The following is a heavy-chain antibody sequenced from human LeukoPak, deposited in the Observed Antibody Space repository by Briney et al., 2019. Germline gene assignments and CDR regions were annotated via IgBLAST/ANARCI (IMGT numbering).Heavy chain of an antibody. CDR2: IYYSGST. J-gene: IGHJ4*02. D-gene: IGHD3-9*01. CDR3: ARTNYDILTGLRYFDY. Sequence: PSETLSLTCAVSGGSIGSSSYYWGWIRQPPGKGLEWIGSIYYSGSTYYNPSLKSRVTISVDTSKNQFSLKLSSVTAADTAVYYCARTNYDILTGLRYFDYWGQGTLVTVSS. CDR1: GGSIGSSSYY. V-gene: IGHV4-39*07.